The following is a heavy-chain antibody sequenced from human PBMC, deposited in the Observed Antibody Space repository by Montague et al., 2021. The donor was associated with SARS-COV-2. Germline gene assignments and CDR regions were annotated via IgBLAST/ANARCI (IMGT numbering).Heavy chain of an antibody. CDR1: GFTFSSYD. D-gene: IGHD4-17*01. CDR2: IGTAGDT. V-gene: IGHV3-13*01. CDR3: ARYGDYADAFDI. Sequence: SLRLSCAASGFTFSSYDMHWVRQATGEGLEWVSAIGTAGDTYYPGSVKGRFTISRENAKNSLYLQMNSLRAGDTAVYYCARYGDYADAFDIWGQGTMVTVPS. J-gene: IGHJ3*02.